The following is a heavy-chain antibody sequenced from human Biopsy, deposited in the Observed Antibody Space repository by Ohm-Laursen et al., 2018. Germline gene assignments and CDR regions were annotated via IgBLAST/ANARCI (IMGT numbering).Heavy chain of an antibody. V-gene: IGHV1-69*06. Sequence: SVKVSCKAPEGTFSNYGVNWVQQAPGQGLEWVGSSIPLFNTANYADKFQGRVTLTADKSTTTAYMELSSLRSEDTAIYYCARFPLGAYDDSGSYRAVEHWYFDLWGRGTLVTVSS. D-gene: IGHD3-22*01. CDR1: EGTFSNYG. CDR3: ARFPLGAYDDSGSYRAVEHWYFDL. J-gene: IGHJ2*01. CDR2: SIPLFNTA.